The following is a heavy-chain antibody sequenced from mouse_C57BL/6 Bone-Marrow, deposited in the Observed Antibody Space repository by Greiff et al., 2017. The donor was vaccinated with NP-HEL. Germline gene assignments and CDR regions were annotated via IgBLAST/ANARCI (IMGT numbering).Heavy chain of an antibody. CDR3: ARSVLTGTGFAY. J-gene: IGHJ3*01. CDR1: GYTFTSYW. V-gene: IGHV1-69*01. Sequence: VQLQQPGAELVMPGASVKLSCKASGYTFTSYWMHWVKQRPGQGLEWIGEIDPSDSYTNYNQKFKGKSTLTVDKSSSTAYMQLSSLTSEDSAVYYCARSVLTGTGFAYWGQGTLVTVSA. CDR2: IDPSDSYT. D-gene: IGHD4-1*01.